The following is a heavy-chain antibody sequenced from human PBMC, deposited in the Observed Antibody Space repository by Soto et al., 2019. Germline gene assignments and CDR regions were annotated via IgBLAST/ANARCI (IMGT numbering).Heavy chain of an antibody. D-gene: IGHD1-20*01. CDR2: ISSSGSHV. V-gene: IGHV3-21*01. J-gene: IGHJ4*02. CDR3: AGPAASLNS. CDR1: GITFSRYY. Sequence: EVRLVESGGGLVKPGGSLRLSCAASGITFSRYYMNWIRQAPGKGLEWVASISSSGSHVFYADSARGRFTISRDNAENSLYLQMDSLRADDSAVYLCAGPAASLNSWGQGTLVTVSS.